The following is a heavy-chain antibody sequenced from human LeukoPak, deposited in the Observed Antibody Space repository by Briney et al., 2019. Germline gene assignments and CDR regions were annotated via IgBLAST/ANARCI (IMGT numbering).Heavy chain of an antibody. CDR2: ISYDGSNK. J-gene: IGHJ4*02. CDR3: ARKYQLFDY. V-gene: IGHV3-30*03. D-gene: IGHD2-2*01. Sequence: GGSLRLSCAASGFTFSNHGMHWVRQAPGKGLEWVAVISYDGSNKYYADSVKGRFTISRDNSKNTLYLQMNSLRAEDTAVYYCARKYQLFDYWGQGTLVTVSS. CDR1: GFTFSNHG.